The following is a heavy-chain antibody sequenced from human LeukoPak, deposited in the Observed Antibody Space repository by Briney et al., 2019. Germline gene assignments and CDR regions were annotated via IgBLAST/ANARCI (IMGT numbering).Heavy chain of an antibody. D-gene: IGHD6-19*01. CDR1: GGSISSYY. J-gene: IGHJ4*02. CDR3: ARVFSSGWTFDY. V-gene: IGHV4-59*01. CDR2: IYYSGST. Sequence: SETLSLTYTVSGGSISSYYWSWIRQPPGKGLEWIGYIYYSGSTNYNPSLKSRVTISVDTSKNQFSLKLSSVTAADTAVYYCARVFSSGWTFDYWGQGTLVTVSS.